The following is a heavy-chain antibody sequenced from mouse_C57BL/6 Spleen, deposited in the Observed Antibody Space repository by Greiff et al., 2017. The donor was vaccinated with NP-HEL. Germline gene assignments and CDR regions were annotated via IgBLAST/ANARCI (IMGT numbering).Heavy chain of an antibody. J-gene: IGHJ4*01. CDR2: INPSNGGT. Sequence: QVQLQQPGTELVKPGASVKLSCKASGYTFTSYWMHWVKQRPGQGLEWIGNINPSNGGTNYNEKFKSKATLTVDKSSSTAYMQLSSLTSEDSAVYYCARGRTTVVAYYYAMDYWGQGTSVTVSS. CDR3: ARGRTTVVAYYYAMDY. D-gene: IGHD1-1*01. V-gene: IGHV1-53*01. CDR1: GYTFTSYW.